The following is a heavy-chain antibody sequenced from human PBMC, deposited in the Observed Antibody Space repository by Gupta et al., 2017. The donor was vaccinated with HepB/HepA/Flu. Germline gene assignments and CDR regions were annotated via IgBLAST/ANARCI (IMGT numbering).Heavy chain of an antibody. CDR2: IRGRGGFT. J-gene: IGHJ5*02. CDR1: GFTFDIYD. D-gene: IGHD3-22*01. Sequence: EGQLLESGGALVQPGGSLRLSCAVSGFTFDIYDMSWVRQAPGKGLEWVSAIRGRGGFTYFADSVKGRFTIYRDTSKKTLYLQINSLRAEDTAVYYCAKENSSGWYDNWGQGTLVTVSS. V-gene: IGHV3-23*01. CDR3: AKENSSGWYDN.